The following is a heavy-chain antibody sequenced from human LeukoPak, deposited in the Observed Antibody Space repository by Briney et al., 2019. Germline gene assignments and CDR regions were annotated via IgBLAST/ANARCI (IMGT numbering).Heavy chain of an antibody. CDR1: GFSFRTYN. V-gene: IGHV3-33*01. J-gene: IGHJ4*02. Sequence: GGSLRLSCTASGFSFRTYNLHWVRQAPGKGLEWVAVISYNGGYIHYEDSVKGRFTISRDDSKNTLSLQMSGLRAEDTALYYCATSYDMGWLIGYWGQGTLVTVSS. D-gene: IGHD3/OR15-3a*01. CDR2: ISYNGGYI. CDR3: ATSYDMGWLIGY.